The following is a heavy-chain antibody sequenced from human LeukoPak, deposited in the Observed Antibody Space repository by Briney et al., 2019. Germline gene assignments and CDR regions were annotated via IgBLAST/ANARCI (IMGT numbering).Heavy chain of an antibody. CDR3: ARRETYYYGSGSYYNDY. CDR1: GGSISRSVYN. D-gene: IGHD3-10*01. J-gene: IGHJ4*02. Sequence: PSETLSLTCTVSGGSISRSVYNWGGIRQPPGPGLGGIGSIYYSGSTYYNPSLKSRVTISVDTSKNQFSLKLSSVTAADTAVYYCARRETYYYGSGSYYNDYWGQGTLVTVSS. CDR2: IYYSGST. V-gene: IGHV4-39*01.